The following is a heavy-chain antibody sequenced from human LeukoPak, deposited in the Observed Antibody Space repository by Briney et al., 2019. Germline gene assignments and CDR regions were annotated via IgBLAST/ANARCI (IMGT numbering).Heavy chain of an antibody. Sequence: PGGSLRLSCAASGFTFSSYAMSWVRQAPGKGLEWVSAISGSGGSTHYADSVKGRFTISRDNSKNTLYLQMNSLRAEDTAVYYCHAYYSSSWYHSDAFDIWGQGTMVTVSS. CDR3: HAYYSSSWYHSDAFDI. CDR1: GFTFSSYA. J-gene: IGHJ3*02. D-gene: IGHD6-13*01. V-gene: IGHV3-23*01. CDR2: ISGSGGST.